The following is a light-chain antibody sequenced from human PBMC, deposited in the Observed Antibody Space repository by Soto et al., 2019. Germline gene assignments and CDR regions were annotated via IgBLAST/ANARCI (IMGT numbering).Light chain of an antibody. V-gene: IGKV1-16*02. Sequence: DIQMTQSPSSLSASVGDRVTITCRASQGINSNLGWFQQKPGRAPRSLVYDASTLQSGAPSKFSGTGSGTDFTLTISSLQPEDVATYYCQQYKSYPFTFGPGTNVEI. CDR2: DAS. CDR1: QGINSN. CDR3: QQYKSYPFT. J-gene: IGKJ3*01.